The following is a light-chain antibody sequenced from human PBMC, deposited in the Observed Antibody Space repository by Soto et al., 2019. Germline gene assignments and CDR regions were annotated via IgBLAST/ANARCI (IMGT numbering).Light chain of an antibody. CDR2: TLS. CDR1: QSLLDSDDGKIY. V-gene: IGKV2-40*01. Sequence: DIVMTQSPLSLPVTPGEPATISCRSSQSLLDSDDGKIYLDWFLQRPGQSPQLLIYTLSHRASRVPDNFSGSGSGTDFTLTISSLEPEDFAVYYCQHRNNWHITFGQGTRLEIK. J-gene: IGKJ5*01. CDR3: QHRNNWHIT.